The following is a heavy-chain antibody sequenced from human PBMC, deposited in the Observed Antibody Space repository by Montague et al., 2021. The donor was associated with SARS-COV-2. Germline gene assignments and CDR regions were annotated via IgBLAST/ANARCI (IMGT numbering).Heavy chain of an antibody. CDR2: INHSGST. D-gene: IGHD3-10*01. J-gene: IGHJ6*02. Sequence: SETLSLTCAVYGGSFRGYYWSWIRQPPGKGLEWIGEINHSGSTNYNPFLKSRVTISVDTSKNQFSLKLSSVTAADTAVYYCARVRYYGSGTSLGMDVWGQGTTVTVSS. CDR3: ARVRYYGSGTSLGMDV. V-gene: IGHV4-34*01. CDR1: GGSFRGYY.